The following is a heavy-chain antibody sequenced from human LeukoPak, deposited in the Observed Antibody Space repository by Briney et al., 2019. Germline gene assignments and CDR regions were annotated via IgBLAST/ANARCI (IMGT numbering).Heavy chain of an antibody. CDR3: AGSEYSSSWYRIAPFNY. V-gene: IGHV4-34*01. D-gene: IGHD6-13*01. CDR1: GGSFSGYY. J-gene: IGHJ4*02. Sequence: SETLSLTCAVYGGSFSGYYWSWIRQPPGKGLEWIGEINHSGSTNYNPSLKSRVTMSVDTSKNQFSLKLSSVTAADTAVYYCAGSEYSSSWYRIAPFNYWGQGTLVTVSS. CDR2: INHSGST.